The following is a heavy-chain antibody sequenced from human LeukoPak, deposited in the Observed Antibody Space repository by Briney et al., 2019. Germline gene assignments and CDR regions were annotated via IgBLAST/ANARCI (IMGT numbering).Heavy chain of an antibody. V-gene: IGHV1-46*01. CDR3: AREGRKDGGENDSSLDY. CDR1: GYTFTSYY. J-gene: IGHJ4*02. CDR2: INPSGGST. Sequence: GASVKVSCKASGYTFTSYYMQWVRQAPGQGREWMAIINPSGGSTSYAQKFQGRVTMTRDTSTSTVYMDLSSLRSEDTAVYYCAREGRKDGGENDSSLDYWGQGTLVTVSS. D-gene: IGHD4-23*01.